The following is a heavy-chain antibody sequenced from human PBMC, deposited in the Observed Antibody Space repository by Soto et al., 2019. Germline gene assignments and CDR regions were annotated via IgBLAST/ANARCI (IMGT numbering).Heavy chain of an antibody. J-gene: IGHJ4*02. CDR2: ISYDGSHK. V-gene: IGHV3-30*18. CDR1: GFTFSNYG. D-gene: IGHD2-15*01. Sequence: QVQLVESGGGVVQPGRSLRLSCAGSGFTFSNYGLHWVRQAPGKGLEWVAVISYDGSHKYYADSVKGRFTISRDNSNNMLYLQMDSRRAEDTAVYYCAKDGATRYYSRSSCHPAGAYWGQGTLVTVSS. CDR3: AKDGATRYYSRSSCHPAGAY.